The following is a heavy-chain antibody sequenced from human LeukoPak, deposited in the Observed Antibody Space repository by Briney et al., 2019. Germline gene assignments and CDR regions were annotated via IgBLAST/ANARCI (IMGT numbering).Heavy chain of an antibody. D-gene: IGHD2-15*01. CDR2: IYYTGNT. CDR1: GVSISNHY. J-gene: IGHJ4*02. Sequence: SETLSLTCTVSGVSISNHYSSWIRQPPGKGLEWIGYIYYTGNTNYNPSLKSRVTISEDTSKNQVSLKLSSVTAADTAVYYWVRHSCVVAFDYWGQGNLVTVSS. CDR3: VRHSCVVAFDY. V-gene: IGHV4-59*08.